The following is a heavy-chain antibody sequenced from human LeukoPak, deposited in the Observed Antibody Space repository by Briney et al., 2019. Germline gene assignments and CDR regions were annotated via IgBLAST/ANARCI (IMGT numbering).Heavy chain of an antibody. D-gene: IGHD3-22*01. J-gene: IGHJ4*02. CDR2: IKQDGSEK. CDR1: GFTFSSYW. CDR3: ARADYYDSSGYYSLFDY. V-gene: IGHV3-7*01. Sequence: GGPLRLSCAASGFTFSSYWMSWVRQAPGKGLEWVANIKQDGSEKYYVDSVKGRFTISRDNAKNSLYLQMNSLRAEDTAVYYCARADYYDSSGYYSLFDYWGQGTLVTVSS.